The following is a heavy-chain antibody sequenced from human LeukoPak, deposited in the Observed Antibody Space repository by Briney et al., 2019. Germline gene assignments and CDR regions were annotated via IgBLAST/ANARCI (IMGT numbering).Heavy chain of an antibody. Sequence: GRSLRLSCAASGFTFSSYWMHWVRQAPGKGLVWVSRINSDGSSTSYADSVKGRFTISRDNAKNTLYLQMNSLRAEDTAVYYCARDYGSGSLPDYWGQGTLVTVSS. CDR3: ARDYGSGSLPDY. CDR2: INSDGSST. CDR1: GFTFSSYW. V-gene: IGHV3-74*01. J-gene: IGHJ4*02. D-gene: IGHD3-10*01.